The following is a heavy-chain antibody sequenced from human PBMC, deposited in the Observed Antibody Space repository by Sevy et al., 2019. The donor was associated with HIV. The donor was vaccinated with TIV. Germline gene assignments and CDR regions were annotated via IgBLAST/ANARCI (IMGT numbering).Heavy chain of an antibody. CDR1: GFTFNNAW. CDR2: IKSKTDGGTK. Sequence: GGSLRLSCAGSGFTFNNAWMSWVRQAPGKGLEWVGRIKSKTDGGTKDYAAPVKGRFTISRDDSKNTLYLQMNSLKTEDTAVYYCTTPLGYCTSGVCSAEGFDYWGQGTLVTVSS. V-gene: IGHV3-15*01. D-gene: IGHD2-8*01. CDR3: TTPLGYCTSGVCSAEGFDY. J-gene: IGHJ4*02.